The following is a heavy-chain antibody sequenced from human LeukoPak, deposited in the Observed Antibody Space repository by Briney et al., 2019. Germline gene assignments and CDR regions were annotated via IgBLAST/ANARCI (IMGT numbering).Heavy chain of an antibody. CDR3: ARQVGYGSGSYWFDP. V-gene: IGHV5-51*01. CDR1: GYSYTSYW. J-gene: IGHJ5*02. Sequence: GESLKISCKGSGYSYTSYWIGWVRQMPGKGLEWMGIIYPGDSDTRYSPSFQGQVTISADKSISTAYLQWSSLKASDTAMYYCARQVGYGSGSYWFDPWGQGTLVTVSS. D-gene: IGHD3-10*01. CDR2: IYPGDSDT.